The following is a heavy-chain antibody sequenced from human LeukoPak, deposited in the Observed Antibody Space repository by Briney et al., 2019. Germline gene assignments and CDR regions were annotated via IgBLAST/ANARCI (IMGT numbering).Heavy chain of an antibody. CDR1: GFTFGHYE. Sequence: GGSLRLSCVASGFTFGHYEMNWVRQAPGKGLEWVSYISSSGTIIYYADSVKGRFTISRDNAKNSLYLQMNSLRGEDTGVYYCGTWTTVASYFDYWGQGTLVTVSS. J-gene: IGHJ4*02. CDR2: ISSSGTII. D-gene: IGHD4-17*01. V-gene: IGHV3-48*03. CDR3: GTWTTVASYFDY.